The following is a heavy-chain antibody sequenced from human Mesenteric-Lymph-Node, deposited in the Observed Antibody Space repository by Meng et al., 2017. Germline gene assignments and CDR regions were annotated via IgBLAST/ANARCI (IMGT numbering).Heavy chain of an antibody. CDR1: GYTFTSYG. J-gene: IGHJ4*02. CDR2: ISAYNGNT. V-gene: IGHV1-18*01. CDR3: ARDKLLWFGELLYYFDY. D-gene: IGHD3-10*01. Sequence: ASVKVSCKASGYTFTSYGISWVRQAPGQGLEWMGWISAYNGNTNYAQKLQGRVTMTRDTSISTAYMELSRLRSDDTAVYYCARDKLLWFGELLYYFDYWGQGTLVTVSS.